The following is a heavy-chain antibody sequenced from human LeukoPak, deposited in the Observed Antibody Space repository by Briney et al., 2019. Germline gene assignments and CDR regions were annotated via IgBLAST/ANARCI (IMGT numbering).Heavy chain of an antibody. CDR1: GGSISSGDYY. J-gene: IGHJ4*02. CDR2: IYYSGST. D-gene: IGHD3-22*01. V-gene: IGHV4-30-4*08. Sequence: SQTLSLTCTVSGGSISSGDYYWSWIRQPPGTGLEWIGYIYYSGSTYYNPSLKSRVTISVDTSKNQFSLKLSSVTAADTAVYYCARGVHDSSGYSNFDYWGQGTLVTVSS. CDR3: ARGVHDSSGYSNFDY.